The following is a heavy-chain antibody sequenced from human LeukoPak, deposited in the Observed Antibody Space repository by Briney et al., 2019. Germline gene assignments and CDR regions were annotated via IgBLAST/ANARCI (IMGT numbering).Heavy chain of an antibody. V-gene: IGHV3-64*01. CDR1: GCTFSSYA. Sequence: PGGSLRLSCAASGCTFSSYAMSWLRQAPGKGLEYVSAISGNCGSTYYANSVKGRFTISRDNSKNTLYLQMGSLRAEDMAVYYCARGGYPYYDSSGYYYGLGYWGQGTLVTVSS. D-gene: IGHD3-22*01. J-gene: IGHJ4*02. CDR3: ARGGYPYYDSSGYYYGLGY. CDR2: ISGNCGST.